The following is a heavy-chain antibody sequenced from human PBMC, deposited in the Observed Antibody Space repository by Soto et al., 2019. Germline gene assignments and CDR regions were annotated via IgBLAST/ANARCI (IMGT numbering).Heavy chain of an antibody. D-gene: IGHD3-10*01. CDR3: ARSDYSGSGGMY. V-gene: IGHV1-69*12. J-gene: IGHJ4*02. Sequence: QVQLVQSGAEVKKPGSSVKVSCKASGGTFSSYAISWVRQAPGQGLEWMGGIMPIFGTANYAQKFQGRVTITADEATSTAYMELSSLRSEDTPVYYCARSDYSGSGGMYWGQGTLVTVSS. CDR2: IMPIFGTA. CDR1: GGTFSSYA.